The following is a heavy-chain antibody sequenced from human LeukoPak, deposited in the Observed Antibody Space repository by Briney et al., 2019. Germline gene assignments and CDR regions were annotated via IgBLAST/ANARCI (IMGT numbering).Heavy chain of an antibody. CDR1: GGTFSSYA. V-gene: IGHV1-69*04. CDR2: IIPILGIA. J-gene: IGHJ6*03. Sequence: SVKVSCKASGGTFSSYAISWVRQAPGQGLEWMGRIIPILGIANYAQKFQGRVTITADKSTSTAYMELSSLRSEDTAVYYCARVPRSYYYYYYMDVWGKGTTVTVSS. CDR3: ARVPRSYYYYYYMDV.